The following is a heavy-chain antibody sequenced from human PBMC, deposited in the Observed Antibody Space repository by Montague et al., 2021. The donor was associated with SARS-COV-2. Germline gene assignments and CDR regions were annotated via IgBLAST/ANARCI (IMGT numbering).Heavy chain of an antibody. CDR3: AREIGYCSSTSCYEGYAFDY. V-gene: IGHV4-39*02. Sequence: SETLSLTCTVSGGSISSSSYYWGWICQPPGKGLEWIGSIYYSGSTYYNPSLKSRVTVSVDTSKNQFSLKLSSVTAADTAVYYCAREIGYCSSTSCYEGYAFDYWGQGTLVTVSS. CDR2: IYYSGST. J-gene: IGHJ4*02. CDR1: GGSISSSSYY. D-gene: IGHD2-2*01.